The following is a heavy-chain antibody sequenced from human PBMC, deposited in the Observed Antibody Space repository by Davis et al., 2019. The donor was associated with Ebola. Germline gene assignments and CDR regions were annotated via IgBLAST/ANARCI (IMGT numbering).Heavy chain of an antibody. D-gene: IGHD3-9*01. CDR2: MNSDGSST. Sequence: GESLKISCAASGFTFSSYWMHWVRQAPGKGLVWVSRMNSDGSSTSYADSVKGRFTISRDNAKNTLYLQMNSLRAEDTAVYYCARGGRWYDILTEASLMDVWGTGTTVTVSS. V-gene: IGHV3-74*01. CDR3: ARGGRWYDILTEASLMDV. CDR1: GFTFSSYW. J-gene: IGHJ6*03.